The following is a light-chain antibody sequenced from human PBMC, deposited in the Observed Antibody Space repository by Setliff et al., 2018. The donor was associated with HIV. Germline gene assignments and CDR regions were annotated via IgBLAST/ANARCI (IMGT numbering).Light chain of an antibody. CDR2: DVI. Sequence: QSALTQPASVSGSPGQSITISCTGISSDVGGYYSVSWYQQHPGKAPKLMIYDVINRPSGVSNRFSGSRSGNTASLTISGLQVEDEADYYCSSYTTSSTLYVFGPGTTVTVL. V-gene: IGLV2-14*03. J-gene: IGLJ1*01. CDR3: SSYTTSSTLYV. CDR1: SSDVGGYYS.